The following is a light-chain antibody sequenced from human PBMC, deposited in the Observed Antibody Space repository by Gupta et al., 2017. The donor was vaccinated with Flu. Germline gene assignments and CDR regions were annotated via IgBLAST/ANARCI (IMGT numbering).Light chain of an antibody. CDR3: QQRSSWPWT. CDR1: QSVSSY. Sequence: PATLSLSPGERATLSCRTSQSVSSYFAWYQQKPGQAPRLLIYEASNRATGIPARFSGSGSGTDFTLIISSLEPEDFAVYYCQQRSSWPWTFGQGTXVEI. J-gene: IGKJ1*01. CDR2: EAS. V-gene: IGKV3-11*01.